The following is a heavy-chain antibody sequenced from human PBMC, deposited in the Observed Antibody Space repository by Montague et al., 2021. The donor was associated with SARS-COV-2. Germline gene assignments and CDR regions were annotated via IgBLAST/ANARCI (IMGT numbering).Heavy chain of an antibody. CDR3: AHSRTAFPGAPLDF. CDR1: GFSLSGVGMG. Sequence: PALVKPTQTLTLTRTFSGFSLSGVGMGVAWIRQAPGKALEWLAGIDWNEDKRYSPPLKNKLTITRHTSRNQVVLTVTYVDAADTGTYYCAHSRTAFPGAPLDFWGQGTLVTVSS. V-gene: IGHV2-5*01. CDR2: IDWNEDK. J-gene: IGHJ4*02. D-gene: IGHD2-8*02.